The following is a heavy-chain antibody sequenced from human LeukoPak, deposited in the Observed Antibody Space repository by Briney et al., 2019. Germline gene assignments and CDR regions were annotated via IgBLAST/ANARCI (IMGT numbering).Heavy chain of an antibody. CDR1: GYTFTSYG. D-gene: IGHD2-2*01. CDR3: ARDNPGIVVVPAAITSDY. J-gene: IGHJ4*02. Sequence: GASVKVSCKASGYTFTSYGISWVRQAPGQGLEWMGWISAYNGNTNYAQKLQGRVTMTTDTSTSTAYMELGSLRSDDTAVYYCARDNPGIVVVPAAITSDYWGQGTLVTVSS. V-gene: IGHV1-18*01. CDR2: ISAYNGNT.